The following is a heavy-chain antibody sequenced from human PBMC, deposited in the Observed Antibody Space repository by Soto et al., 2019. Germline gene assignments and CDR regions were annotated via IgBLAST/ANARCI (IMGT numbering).Heavy chain of an antibody. CDR2: ISGSGGST. J-gene: IGHJ6*02. CDR1: GFTFSSYA. D-gene: IGHD2-21*02. V-gene: IGHV3-23*01. Sequence: GGSLRLSCAASGFTFSSYAMSWVRQAPGKGLEWVSAISGSGGSTYYADSVKGRFTISRDNSKNTLYLQMNSLRAEDTAVYYCARGTGGGDCLYGMDVWGPGTTVTVSS. CDR3: ARGTGGGDCLYGMDV.